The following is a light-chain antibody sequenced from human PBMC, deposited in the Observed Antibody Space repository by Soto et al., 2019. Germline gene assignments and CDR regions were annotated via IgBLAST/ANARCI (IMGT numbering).Light chain of an antibody. CDR1: QTISSW. CDR2: KAS. CDR3: QHYNSYSEA. Sequence: IQLNQSPYTLSGSVGDRVTLTCRASQTISSWLAWYQQKPGKAPKLLIYKASTLKSGVPSRFSGSGSGTEFTLTISSLQPDDFATYYCQHYNSYSEAFGQGTIVDIK. J-gene: IGKJ1*01. V-gene: IGKV1-5*03.